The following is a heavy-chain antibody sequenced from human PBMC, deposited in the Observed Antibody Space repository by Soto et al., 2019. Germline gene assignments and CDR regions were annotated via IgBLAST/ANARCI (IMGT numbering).Heavy chain of an antibody. CDR1: GYTFTTYY. D-gene: IGHD7-27*01. Sequence: GASVKVSCKASGYTFTTYYIHWVRQAPGQGLEWMGIINPSGGSTTYAQKFQGRVTMTSDTSTSTVYMELSSLRSEDTAVYYCVRGPRNWGFDYWGQGTPVTVSS. V-gene: IGHV1-46*01. CDR2: INPSGGST. CDR3: VRGPRNWGFDY. J-gene: IGHJ4*02.